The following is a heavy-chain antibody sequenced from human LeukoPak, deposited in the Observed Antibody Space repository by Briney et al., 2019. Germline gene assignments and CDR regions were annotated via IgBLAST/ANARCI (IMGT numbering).Heavy chain of an antibody. CDR1: GYTFTSYG. CDR2: IIPIFGTA. V-gene: IGHV1-69*13. J-gene: IGHJ5*02. D-gene: IGHD3-10*01. Sequence: SVKVSCKASGYTFTSYGISWVRQAPGQGLEWMGGIIPIFGTANYAQKFQGRVTITADESTSTAYLELSSLRSEDTAVYYCARDSLREGYYGSGSYYTWFDPWGQGTLVTVSS. CDR3: ARDSLREGYYGSGSYYTWFDP.